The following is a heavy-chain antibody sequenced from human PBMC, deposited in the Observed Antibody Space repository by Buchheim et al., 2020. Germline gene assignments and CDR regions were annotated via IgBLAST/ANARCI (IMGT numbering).Heavy chain of an antibody. Sequence: EVQLLESGGGLVQPGGSLRLSCAASGFTFSSYAMSWVRQAPGKGLEWVSAISGSGGSTYYADSVKGRFTIPRDNSKYKLYVKMNSLRAEDTAVYYCAKDTPTTAVAGTLFDYWGQGTL. J-gene: IGHJ4*02. D-gene: IGHD6-19*01. V-gene: IGHV3-23*01. CDR3: AKDTPTTAVAGTLFDY. CDR2: ISGSGGST. CDR1: GFTFSSYA.